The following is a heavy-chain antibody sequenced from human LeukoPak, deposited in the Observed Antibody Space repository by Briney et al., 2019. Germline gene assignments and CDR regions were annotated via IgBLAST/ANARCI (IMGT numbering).Heavy chain of an antibody. J-gene: IGHJ3*02. V-gene: IGHV4-34*01. D-gene: IGHD1-14*01. CDR1: GGSFSGYY. CDR3: ARVILDRADI. CDR2: INHSGST. Sequence: SETLSLTCAVYGGSFSGYYWSWIRQPPGKGLEWIGEINHSGSTNYNPSLKSRVTISVDTSKNQFSLKLSSVTAADTAVYYCARVILDRADIWGQGTMVTVSS.